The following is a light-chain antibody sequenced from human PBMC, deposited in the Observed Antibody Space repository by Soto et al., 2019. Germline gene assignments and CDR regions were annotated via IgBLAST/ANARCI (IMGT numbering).Light chain of an antibody. CDR2: DAS. CDR3: QQFNNWPVT. V-gene: IGKV1D-13*01. Sequence: ANQLTQSPSSLSASVGDRVTITCRASQAISSALAWYQQKPGKPPKLLIYDASTLQSGVPSRFSGTASGTDFTLTINSLQPEDFATYYCQQFNNWPVTVGPGTKVD. CDR1: QAISSA. J-gene: IGKJ3*01.